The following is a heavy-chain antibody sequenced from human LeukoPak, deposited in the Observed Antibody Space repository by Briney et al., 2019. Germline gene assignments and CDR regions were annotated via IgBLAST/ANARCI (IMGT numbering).Heavy chain of an antibody. V-gene: IGHV3-23*01. CDR3: AKADIVVVVAAIRFDY. CDR1: GFTFSSYA. CDR2: ISGSGGST. Sequence: GGSLRLSCAASGFTFSSYAMSWVRQAPGKGLEWVSAISGSGGSTYYAGSVKGRFTISRDNSKNTLYLQMNSLRAEDTAVYYCAKADIVVVVAAIRFDYWGQGTLVTVSS. J-gene: IGHJ4*02. D-gene: IGHD2-15*01.